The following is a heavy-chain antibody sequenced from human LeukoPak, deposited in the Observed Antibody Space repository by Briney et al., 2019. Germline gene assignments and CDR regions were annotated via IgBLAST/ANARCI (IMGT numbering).Heavy chain of an antibody. CDR1: GLTFSSHG. J-gene: IGHJ4*02. CDR3: ANSLMEGSNYFDY. V-gene: IGHV3-30*02. D-gene: IGHD3-3*01. CDR2: IHYDGSIK. Sequence: HPGGSLRLSRAASGLTFSSHGMHWVRQAPGKGLEWVAFIHYDGSIKYFADSVRGRFTISRDNSKNTLYLQMNSLRPDDTAVYYCANSLMEGSNYFDYWGQGTLVTVSS.